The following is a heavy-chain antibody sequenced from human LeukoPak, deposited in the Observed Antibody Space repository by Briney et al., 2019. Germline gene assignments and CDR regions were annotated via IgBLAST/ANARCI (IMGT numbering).Heavy chain of an antibody. Sequence: GGSLRLSCAASGFTFSSYAMSWVRQAPGKGLEWVSAISGSGGSTYYADSVKGRFTISRDNSKNTLSLQMNSLRAEDTAKYYCAKDLSSSGFRIDYWGQGTLVTVSS. V-gene: IGHV3-23*01. CDR2: ISGSGGST. J-gene: IGHJ4*02. D-gene: IGHD6-19*01. CDR3: AKDLSSSGFRIDY. CDR1: GFTFSSYA.